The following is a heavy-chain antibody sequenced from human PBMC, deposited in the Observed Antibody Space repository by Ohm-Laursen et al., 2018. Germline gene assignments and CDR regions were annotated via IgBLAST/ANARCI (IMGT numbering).Heavy chain of an antibody. CDR3: AKRLKIGDRYTDAFDI. J-gene: IGHJ3*02. V-gene: IGHV4-34*01. CDR1: GGSFSGYD. CDR2: INHSGRT. D-gene: IGHD2-21*01. Sequence: GTLSLTCAVYGGSFSGYDWSWIRQPPGKGLEWIGEINHSGRTNYNPSLKSRVTISVDTSKNQFSLKLSSVTAADTAVYYCAKRLKIGDRYTDAFDIWGRGTVVIASP.